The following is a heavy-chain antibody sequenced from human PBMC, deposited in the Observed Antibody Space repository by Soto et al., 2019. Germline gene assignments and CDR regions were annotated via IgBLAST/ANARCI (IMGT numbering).Heavy chain of an antibody. CDR3: VIGRLRGELNWLYL. V-gene: IGHV3-48*01. D-gene: IGHD3-16*01. CDR1: GCTFISYS. Sequence: GGSLRLSCAASGCTFISYSMNWGRQAPGKGLEWVSYISSSSSTIYYADSVKGRFTISRDNAKNSLYLQMNSLRAEDTAVYYWVIGRLRGELNWLYLSGKGTFVIGSS. CDR2: ISSSSSTI. J-gene: IGHJ5*02.